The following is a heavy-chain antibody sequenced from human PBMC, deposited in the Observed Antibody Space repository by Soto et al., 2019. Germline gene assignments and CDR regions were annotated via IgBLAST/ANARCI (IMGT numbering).Heavy chain of an antibody. CDR2: ISHTGTT. Sequence: PSEPLSLTYLVSGFATSSPYSWGWVRQPPGKGLEWIGSISHTGTTSYSPSLTSRVSISVDTSKNQVSLKLTSVTAADTAVYFGARVTMVIRDSGHLGVDVWGHGTTVTVSS. D-gene: IGHD4-17*01. CDR1: GFATSSPYS. CDR3: ARVTMVIRDSGHLGVDV. J-gene: IGHJ6*02. V-gene: IGHV4-38-2*02.